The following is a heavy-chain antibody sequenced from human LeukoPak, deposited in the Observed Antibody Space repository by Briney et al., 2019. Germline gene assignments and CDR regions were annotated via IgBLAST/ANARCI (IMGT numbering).Heavy chain of an antibody. CDR2: IYASGST. J-gene: IGHJ4*02. Sequence: KPSETLFLTCTVSGGSISGYTWSWIRQPAGKELEWIGRIYASGSTNYNPSLQGRVTMSVDTSRGQFFLMVHSVTAADTAVYYCARGVVGATAFAYWGQGTVVTASS. V-gene: IGHV4-4*07. CDR1: GGSISGYT. CDR3: ARGVVGATAFAY. D-gene: IGHD1-26*01.